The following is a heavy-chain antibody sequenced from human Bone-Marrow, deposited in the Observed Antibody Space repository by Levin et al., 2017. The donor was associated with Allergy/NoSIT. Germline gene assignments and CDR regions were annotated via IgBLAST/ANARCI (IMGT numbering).Heavy chain of an antibody. CDR2: IIPMFGTA. CDR1: GGTFNSYA. CDR3: ARELGRYPYFGY. V-gene: IGHV1-69*06. D-gene: IGHD7-27*01. J-gene: IGHJ4*02. Sequence: SVKVSCKASGGTFNSYAINWVRQAPGQGLEWMGGIIPMFGTANYAPKFQGRVTITADTSTSTAYMELSSLRSEDTAVYYCARELGRYPYFGYWGQGTLVTVSS.